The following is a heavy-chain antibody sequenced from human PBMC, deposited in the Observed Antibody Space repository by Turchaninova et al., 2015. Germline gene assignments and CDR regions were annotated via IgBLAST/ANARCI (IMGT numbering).Heavy chain of an antibody. J-gene: IGHJ4*02. Sequence: QITLKESGPTLVNPTQTLTLTCTFSGFSLSTSGMGVGWIRQPPGKARAWLALISWKDDKRFSPSLKSRLTITKDTSKNQVVLTMTNMDPVDTATYYCAHRRPYGGISGHFDYWGQGSLVTVSS. CDR2: ISWKDDK. V-gene: IGHV2-5*01. CDR3: AHRRPYGGISGHFDY. D-gene: IGHD4-23*01. CDR1: GFSLSTSGMG.